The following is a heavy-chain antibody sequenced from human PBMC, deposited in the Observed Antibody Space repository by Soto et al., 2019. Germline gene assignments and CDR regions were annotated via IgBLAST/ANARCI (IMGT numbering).Heavy chain of an antibody. CDR3: VRNLYYYGSGRSYYYYYYMDV. CDR2: ISSSSSTI. Sequence: GGSLRLSCAASGFTFSSYSMNWVRQAPGKGLEWDSYISSSSSTIYYADSVKGRFTISRDNAKNSLYLQMNSLRAEDTAVYYCVRNLYYYGSGRSYYYYYYMDVWGKGTTVTVSS. CDR1: GFTFSSYS. J-gene: IGHJ6*03. D-gene: IGHD3-10*01. V-gene: IGHV3-48*01.